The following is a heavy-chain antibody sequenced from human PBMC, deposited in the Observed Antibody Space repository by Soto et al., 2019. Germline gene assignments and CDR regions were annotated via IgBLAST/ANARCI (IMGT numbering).Heavy chain of an antibody. J-gene: IGHJ5*02. D-gene: IGHD3-10*01. V-gene: IGHV3-9*01. CDR2: ISWNSGSI. CDR3: AKDTEVRGVIITFGWFDP. CDR1: GFTFDDYA. Sequence: EVQLVESGGGLVQPGRSLRLSCAASGFTFDDYAMHWVRQAPGKGLEWVSGISWNSGSIGYAASVKGRFTISRDNAKNSLYLQMNSLRAEDTALYYCAKDTEVRGVIITFGWFDPWGQGTLVTVSS.